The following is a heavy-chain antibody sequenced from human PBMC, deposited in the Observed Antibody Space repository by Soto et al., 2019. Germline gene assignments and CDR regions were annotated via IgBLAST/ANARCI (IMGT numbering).Heavy chain of an antibody. V-gene: IGHV4-39*01. Sequence: QLQLQESGPGLVKPSETLSLTCTVSGGSISSSSYYWGWIRQPPGKGLEWIGSIYYSGSTYYNPSLKSRVTISVDTSKNQFSLKLSSVTAADTAVYYCARLPPIYSRDYYYYGMDVWGQGTTVTVSS. CDR1: GGSISSSSYY. J-gene: IGHJ6*02. CDR3: ARLPPIYSRDYYYYGMDV. D-gene: IGHD2-15*01. CDR2: IYYSGST.